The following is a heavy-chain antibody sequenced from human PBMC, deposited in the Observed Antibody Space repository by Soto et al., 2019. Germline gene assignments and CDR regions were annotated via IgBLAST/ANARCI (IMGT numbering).Heavy chain of an antibody. V-gene: IGHV3-74*03. J-gene: IGHJ4*02. CDR3: ARAYRSSSFDY. Sequence: EVQLVESGGGLVQPGGSLRLSCAASGFTFSDYWMHWVRQAPGKGLVWVSGINNEGSSTTYADSVKGRFTISRDNAKNTLYLQMNSLREEDTAVYYCARAYRSSSFDYWGQGTLGTVSS. D-gene: IGHD6-6*01. CDR2: INNEGSST. CDR1: GFTFSDYW.